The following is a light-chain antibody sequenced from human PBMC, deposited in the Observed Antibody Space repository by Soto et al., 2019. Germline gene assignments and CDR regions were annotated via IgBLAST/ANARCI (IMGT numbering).Light chain of an antibody. J-gene: IGKJ4*01. CDR2: GAS. Sequence: EIVLTQSPGTLSLSPGERATLSCRASQSVSSSYLAWYQQKPGQAPRLLIYGASSRDTGIPDRFSGSGSGTDFTVTISSLEPEDFAVYYCQQYGSSPLLTFCGGTKFEIK. CDR3: QQYGSSPLLT. CDR1: QSVSSSY. V-gene: IGKV3-20*01.